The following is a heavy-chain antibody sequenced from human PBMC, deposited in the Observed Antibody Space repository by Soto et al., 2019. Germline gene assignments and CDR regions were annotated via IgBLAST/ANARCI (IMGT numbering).Heavy chain of an antibody. J-gene: IGHJ4*02. CDR2: VSASGLNT. V-gene: IGHV3-23*01. CDR1: GFTFSTYA. CDR3: AIDLLRSTSVYFFEY. D-gene: IGHD1-20*01. Sequence: EVQLLESGGTLVQPGGSLTLSCAASGFTFSTYAMAWVRQAPGKGLEWVSGVSASGLNTDYADPVKGRFYISRDNSKNTVFLRRNSLRVEVRGLYFCAIDLLRSTSVYFFEYWGLGTLVTVSS.